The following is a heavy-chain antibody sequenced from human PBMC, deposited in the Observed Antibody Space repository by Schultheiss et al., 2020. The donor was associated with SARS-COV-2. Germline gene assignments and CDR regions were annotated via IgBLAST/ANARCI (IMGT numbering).Heavy chain of an antibody. D-gene: IGHD6-19*01. CDR1: GYTFTSYG. CDR2: INPNSGGT. V-gene: IGHV1-2*02. CDR3: ARVPIGSSGWYGDFQH. Sequence: KISCKASGYTFTSYGISWVRQAPGQGLEWMGWINPNSGGTNYAQKFQGRVTMTRDTSISTAYMELSRLRSDDTAVYYCARVPIGSSGWYGDFQHWGQGTLVTVSS. J-gene: IGHJ1*01.